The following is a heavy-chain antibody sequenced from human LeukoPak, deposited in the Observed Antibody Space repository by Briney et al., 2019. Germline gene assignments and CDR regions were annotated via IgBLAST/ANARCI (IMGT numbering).Heavy chain of an antibody. CDR2: ITSSGDTI. Sequence: GGSLRLSCAASGFTFSTYEMNWVRQAPGKGLEWISYITSSGDTIYYADSVKGRFTISRDNARDSLYLQMNSLRVDDTAVYYRARFRGGWSYFDFWGQGTLVTVSS. D-gene: IGHD6-19*01. J-gene: IGHJ4*02. CDR3: ARFRGGWSYFDF. CDR1: GFTFSTYE. V-gene: IGHV3-48*03.